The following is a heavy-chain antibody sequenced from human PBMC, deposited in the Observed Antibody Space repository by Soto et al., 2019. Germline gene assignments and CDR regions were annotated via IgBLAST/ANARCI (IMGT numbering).Heavy chain of an antibody. CDR2: IYDSVNT. D-gene: IGHD3-9*01. CDR1: GDSLSSGGHY. V-gene: IGHV4-31*03. CDR3: ASVDHRGYFAILTDY. J-gene: IGHJ4*02. Sequence: SETLSLTCTVSGDSLSSGGHYWSCIRQHPGKGLEWIGHIYDSVNTYYSPSLRSRVTISADMSKNQFSLNLRSVTAADTAVYYCASVDHRGYFAILTDYWGQGTLVTVPQ.